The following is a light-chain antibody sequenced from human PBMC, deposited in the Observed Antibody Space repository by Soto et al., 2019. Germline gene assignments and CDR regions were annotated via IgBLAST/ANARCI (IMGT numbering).Light chain of an antibody. Sequence: DIVLAQSPGTLCLSPGGRATLSRRAGNSVSCTYLACCEQKPGQAPRLLSYGASTRAHGVAASFSGSGSGRDFSRAISSLEPKDYAVYFCQHRANWPVSFGGGTKV. J-gene: IGKJ4*01. V-gene: IGKV3D-20*02. CDR1: NSVSCTY. CDR2: GAS. CDR3: QHRANWPVS.